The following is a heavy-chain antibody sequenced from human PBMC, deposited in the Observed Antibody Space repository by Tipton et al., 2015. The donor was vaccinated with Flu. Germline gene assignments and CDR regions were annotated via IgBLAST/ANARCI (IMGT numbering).Heavy chain of an antibody. V-gene: IGHV3-66*04. D-gene: IGHD5-18*01. CDR2: IYPGGTT. Sequence: SLRLSCAASGFTVSSNYMSWVRQAPGEGLEWVSVIYPGGTTYYADSVKGRFTISRDNSKNTLYLQMNSLRAEDTAVYYCARQEGYTSGTNWGFDPWGQGTLVTVSS. J-gene: IGHJ5*02. CDR3: ARQEGYTSGTNWGFDP. CDR1: GFTVSSNY.